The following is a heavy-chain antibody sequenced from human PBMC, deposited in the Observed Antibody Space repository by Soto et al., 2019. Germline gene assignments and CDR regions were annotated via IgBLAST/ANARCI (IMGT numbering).Heavy chain of an antibody. CDR3: AKVRLGDSSGSCFDY. V-gene: IGHV3-23*01. CDR1: GFTFSSYA. Sequence: GGSLRLSCAASGFTFSSYAMSWVRQAPGKGLEWVSAISGSGGSTYYADSVKGRFTISRDNSKNTLYLQMNSLRAEDTAVYYCAKVRLGDSSGSCFDYWGQGTLVTVSS. D-gene: IGHD3-22*01. J-gene: IGHJ4*02. CDR2: ISGSGGST.